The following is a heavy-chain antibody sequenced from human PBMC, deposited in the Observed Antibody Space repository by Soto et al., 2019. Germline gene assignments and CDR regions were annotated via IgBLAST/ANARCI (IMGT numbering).Heavy chain of an antibody. Sequence: EVQLLESGGGLVQPGGSLRLSCAVSGFTFSSYVMSWVRQAPGKGLEWVSAISGSGGSTYYADSVKGRFTISRDNSKNTLYLQMNSLRADDTAVYYCAKVGYYDSSGHNWFDPWGQGTMFTVSS. CDR1: GFTFSSYV. D-gene: IGHD3-22*01. CDR3: AKVGYYDSSGHNWFDP. CDR2: ISGSGGST. J-gene: IGHJ5*02. V-gene: IGHV3-23*01.